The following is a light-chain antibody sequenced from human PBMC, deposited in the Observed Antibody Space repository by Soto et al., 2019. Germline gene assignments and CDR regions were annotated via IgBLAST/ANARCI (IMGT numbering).Light chain of an antibody. CDR2: KAS. V-gene: IGKV1-5*03. CDR1: QTISSW. J-gene: IGKJ1*01. CDR3: QHYNSYSAA. Sequence: DIQMTQSPSTLSGSVGDRVTITCRASQTISSWLAWYQQNPGKAPKLLIYKASTLKSGVPSRFSGSGSGTEFTLTISSLQPDDFATYYCQHYNSYSAAFGQGTKVELK.